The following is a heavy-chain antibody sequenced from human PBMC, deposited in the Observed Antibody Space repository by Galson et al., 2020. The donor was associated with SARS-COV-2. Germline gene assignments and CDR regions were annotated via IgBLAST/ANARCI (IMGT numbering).Heavy chain of an antibody. J-gene: IGHJ6*03. CDR3: ARGSSSRILFDVYDYYYMDV. CDR2: ISYSGGTI. D-gene: IGHD2-15*01. CDR1: GFTLGDNC. V-gene: IGHV3-11*01. Sequence: NSGGSLRLSCAASGFTLGDNCMSWIRQAPGKGLEWVSCISYSGGTIYYADSVKGRFTISRDNAKNTLYLQMNSLKAEDTAVYYCARGSSSRILFDVYDYYYMDVWGEGTTVIVSS.